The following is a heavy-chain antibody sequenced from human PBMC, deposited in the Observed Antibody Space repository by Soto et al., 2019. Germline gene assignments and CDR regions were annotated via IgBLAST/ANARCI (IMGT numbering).Heavy chain of an antibody. J-gene: IGHJ4*02. CDR1: GGTFSSYA. CDR2: IIPIFGTA. CDR3: ARSRAFLEWLCFDY. D-gene: IGHD3-3*02. V-gene: IGHV1-69*13. Sequence: SVKVSCKASGGTFSSYAISWVRQAPGQGLEWMGGIIPIFGTANYAQKFQGRVTITADESTSTAYMELSSLRSEDTAVYYCARSRAFLEWLCFDYWGQGTLVTFSS.